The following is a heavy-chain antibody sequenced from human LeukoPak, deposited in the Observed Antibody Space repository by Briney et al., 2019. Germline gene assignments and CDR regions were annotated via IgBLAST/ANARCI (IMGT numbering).Heavy chain of an antibody. J-gene: IGHJ4*02. Sequence: PGGSLRLSCAASEFTFSSYAMTWVRQAPGKGLEWVSGISRSGDTTYHADSVKGRFTISRDNSKSTLYLQMNSLRAEDTAVYYCARNWVAGPFDHWGQGTLVTVSS. CDR2: ISRSGDTT. CDR1: EFTFSSYA. D-gene: IGHD6-19*01. CDR3: ARNWVAGPFDH. V-gene: IGHV3-23*01.